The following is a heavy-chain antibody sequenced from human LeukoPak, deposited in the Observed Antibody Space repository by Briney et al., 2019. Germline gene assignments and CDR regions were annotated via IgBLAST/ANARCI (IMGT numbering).Heavy chain of an antibody. Sequence: PETLSLTRTGSGGSLSSRRYYWGWLRRPPGKGLEWLGSVWYSWYPYYNPSLKSRVTISLETSQNHFPPELSSVTAADPAVYYWARRMLGGSGWTFDYWGEGTLVTVSS. D-gene: IGHD6-19*01. CDR3: ARRMLGGSGWTFDY. V-gene: IGHV4-39*02. J-gene: IGHJ4*02. CDR2: VWYSWYP. CDR1: GGSLSSRRYY.